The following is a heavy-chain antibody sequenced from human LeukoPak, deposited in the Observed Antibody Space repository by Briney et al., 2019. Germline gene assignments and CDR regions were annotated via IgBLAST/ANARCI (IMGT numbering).Heavy chain of an antibody. CDR3: AHEAAAGLERFDY. CDR2: IIPIFGTA. CDR1: GGTFSSYA. D-gene: IGHD6-13*01. Sequence: GSSVKVSCKASGGTFSSYAISWVRQAPGQGLEWMGGIIPIFGTANYAQKFQGRVTITTDESTSTAYMELSSLRSEDTAVYYCAHEAAAGLERFDYWGQGTLVTVSS. V-gene: IGHV1-69*05. J-gene: IGHJ4*02.